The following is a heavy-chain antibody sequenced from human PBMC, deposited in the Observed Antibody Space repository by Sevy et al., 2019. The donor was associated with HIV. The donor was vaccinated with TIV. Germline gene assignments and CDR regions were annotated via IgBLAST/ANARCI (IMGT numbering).Heavy chain of an antibody. CDR1: GFTFSNYA. CDR3: AREGCSKPHDY. V-gene: IGHV3-23*01. D-gene: IGHD2-2*01. Sequence: GGSLRLSCAASGFTFSNYAMSWVRQAPGKGLEWVSTFSFGCGKINYADSVKGRVTISRDNSKKTLYLQMNSLRAEDTALYSCAREGCSKPHDYWGQGTLVTVSS. J-gene: IGHJ4*02. CDR2: FSFGCGKI.